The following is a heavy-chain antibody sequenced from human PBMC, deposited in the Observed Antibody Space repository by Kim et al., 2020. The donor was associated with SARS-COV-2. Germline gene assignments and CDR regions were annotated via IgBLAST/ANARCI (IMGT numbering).Heavy chain of an antibody. D-gene: IGHD7-27*01. CDR3: ASSHDSALGTGAYYYGMDV. J-gene: IGHJ6*02. CDR1: GGTVSSYA. Sequence: SVKVSCKASGGTVSSYAISWVRQAPGQGLEWRGGIIPIFGTANYAQKFQGRVTITADESTSTAYMELSSLRSEDTAVYYCASSHDSALGTGAYYYGMDVCGQGTTVTVSS. V-gene: IGHV1-69*13. CDR2: IIPIFGTA.